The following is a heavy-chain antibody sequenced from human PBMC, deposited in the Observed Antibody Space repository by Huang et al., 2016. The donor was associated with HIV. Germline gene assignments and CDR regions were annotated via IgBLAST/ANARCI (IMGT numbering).Heavy chain of an antibody. CDR2: IRGNSSNI. V-gene: IGHV3-48*01. CDR3: ARTEMEYYYGSSGYYPDY. Sequence: EVQLVESGGALVQPGGSLKLSCVVSGFDFSKYSMNWVGQAPGKGLEWVSYIRGNSSNIYYADSVKGRFTISRDNAKNSVCLQMRSLRAEDTALYYCARTEMEYYYGSSGYYPDYWGQGTQVTVSS. J-gene: IGHJ4*02. D-gene: IGHD3-22*01. CDR1: GFDFSKYS.